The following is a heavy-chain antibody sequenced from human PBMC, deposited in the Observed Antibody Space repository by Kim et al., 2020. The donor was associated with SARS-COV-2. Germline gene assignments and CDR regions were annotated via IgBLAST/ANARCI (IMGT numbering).Heavy chain of an antibody. CDR2: T. V-gene: IGHV3-53*04. CDR3: ARGMVWTYIDY. J-gene: IGHJ4*02. Sequence: TYYADSVKGRFTISRHNSKNTLYLQMNSLRAEDTAVYYCARGMVWTYIDYWGQGTLVTVSS. D-gene: IGHD3-10*01.